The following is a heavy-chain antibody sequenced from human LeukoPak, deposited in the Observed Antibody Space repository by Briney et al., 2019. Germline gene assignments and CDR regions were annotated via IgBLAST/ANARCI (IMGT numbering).Heavy chain of an antibody. V-gene: IGHV3-21*01. CDR2: ITSSSSYI. D-gene: IGHD3-22*01. CDR1: GFTFSSYS. CDR3: ARAFNYDWWYFDY. J-gene: IGHJ4*02. Sequence: GGSLRLSCAASGFTFSSYSMNWVRQAPGKGLEWVSSITSSSSYIYYADSVKGRFTISRDNAKNSLYLQMNSLGAEDTAVYYCARAFNYDWWYFDYWGQGTLVTVSS.